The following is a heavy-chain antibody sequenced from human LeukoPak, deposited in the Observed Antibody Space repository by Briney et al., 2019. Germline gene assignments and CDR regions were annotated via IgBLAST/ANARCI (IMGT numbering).Heavy chain of an antibody. CDR2: IWYDGSNE. D-gene: IGHD3-10*02. CDR3: AREISMFVNAFDL. J-gene: IGHJ3*01. V-gene: IGHV3-33*01. CDR1: GFTFSNSG. Sequence: QSGGSLRLSSAASGFTFSNSGMHGGRQAPDKGVGWVAVIWYDGSNEYYADAVKGRFIISRDNSKNTVHLQMNSLRVEDTSVYYCAREISMFVNAFDLWGQGTLVAVSS.